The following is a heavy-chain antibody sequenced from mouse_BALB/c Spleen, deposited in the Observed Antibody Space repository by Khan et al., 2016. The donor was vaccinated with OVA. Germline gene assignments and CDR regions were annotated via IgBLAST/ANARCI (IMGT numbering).Heavy chain of an antibody. V-gene: IGHV1-20*01. D-gene: IGHD1-1*01. CDR2: INPHIGET. CDR1: GYSFTGYF. Sequence: VQLQQSGPELLRPGASVKISCKASGYSFTGYFMNWVMQSHGKSLEWIGRINPHIGETFYNPRFKDKATLTVDESSSTAHMELRTLTSEDSAVYYCTRIYRSDFDYWGQGTTLTVSS. CDR3: TRIYRSDFDY. J-gene: IGHJ2*01.